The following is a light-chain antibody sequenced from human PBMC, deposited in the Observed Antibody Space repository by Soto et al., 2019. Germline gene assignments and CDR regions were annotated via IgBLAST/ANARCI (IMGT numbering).Light chain of an antibody. Sequence: ATLSCRASQSVSSSYLAWYQQKPGQAPGLLIYVASSRATGIPDRFSGSGAGTEFALTISRLEHEDFGVYHCQQYATSLAPIGGGTKVDIK. J-gene: IGKJ4*01. CDR1: QSVSSSY. CDR2: VAS. CDR3: QQYATSLAP. V-gene: IGKV3-20*01.